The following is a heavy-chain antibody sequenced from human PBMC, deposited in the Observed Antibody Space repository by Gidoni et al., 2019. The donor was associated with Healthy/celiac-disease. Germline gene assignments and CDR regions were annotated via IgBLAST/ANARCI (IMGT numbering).Heavy chain of an antibody. CDR3: ARALMCSSTSCSYRDYYYGMDV. D-gene: IGHD2-2*01. V-gene: IGHV3-53*02. Sequence: EVQLVETGGGLIKPGGSLRLSCAASGFTVSSNYMSWVRQAPGKGLEWVSVIYSGGSTYYADSVKGRFTISRDNSKNTLYLQMNSLRAEDTAVYYCARALMCSSTSCSYRDYYYGMDVWGQGTTVTVSS. CDR2: IYSGGST. J-gene: IGHJ6*02. CDR1: GFTVSSNY.